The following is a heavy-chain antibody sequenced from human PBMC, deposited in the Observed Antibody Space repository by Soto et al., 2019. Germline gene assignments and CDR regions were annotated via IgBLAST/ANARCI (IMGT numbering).Heavy chain of an antibody. CDR2: IXTIFGKE. J-gene: IGHJ4*02. V-gene: IGHV1-69*01. Sequence: SVKVSCKASGATFSRYAISWVRQAPGQGLQXMGGIXTIFGKENYAXXFQGRVTXXEDEHTRTPYMELRSLRSEDTAVYYCARDRNDYWGQGTMVTVSS. CDR3: ARDRNDY. CDR1: GATFSRYA.